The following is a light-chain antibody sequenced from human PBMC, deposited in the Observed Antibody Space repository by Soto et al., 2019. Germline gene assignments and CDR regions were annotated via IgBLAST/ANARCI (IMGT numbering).Light chain of an antibody. J-gene: IGKJ3*01. CDR2: AAS. V-gene: IGKV1-39*01. Sequence: DVQMTQSPSSLFASIGDRVTLTCRSSRDISQYLNWYQQRPGKAPTVLIYAASVLQDGVPSRFSGAGSGTDFTLTISRLEPEDFAVYYCQQYGSSPGFTFGPGTKVDIK. CDR1: RDISQY. CDR3: QQYGSSPGFT.